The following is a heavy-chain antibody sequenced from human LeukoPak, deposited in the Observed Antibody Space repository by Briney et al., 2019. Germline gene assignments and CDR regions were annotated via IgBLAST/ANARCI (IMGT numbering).Heavy chain of an antibody. Sequence: ASVKVSCKASGYTFTSYGISWVRQAPGQGREWMGWISAYNGNTNYAQKLKGRVTMTTDTSTSTAYMELRSLRSDDTAVYYCARDHHSSGWLNRKAPFDYWGQGTLVTVSS. J-gene: IGHJ4*02. CDR2: ISAYNGNT. CDR3: ARDHHSSGWLNRKAPFDY. V-gene: IGHV1-18*01. CDR1: GYTFTSYG. D-gene: IGHD6-19*01.